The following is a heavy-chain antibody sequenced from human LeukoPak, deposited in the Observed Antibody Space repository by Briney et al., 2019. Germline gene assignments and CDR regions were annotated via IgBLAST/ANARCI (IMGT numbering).Heavy chain of an antibody. J-gene: IGHJ5*02. CDR2: IYTSGST. CDR3: ARDHPGSWSNWFDP. D-gene: IGHD6-13*01. CDR1: GGSISSYY. V-gene: IGHV4-4*07. Sequence: SETLSLTCTVSGGSISSYYWSWIRQPAGKGLEWIGRIYTSGSTNYNPSLMSRVTMSVDTSKNQFSLKLSSVTAADTAVYYCARDHPGSWSNWFDPWGQGTLVTVSS.